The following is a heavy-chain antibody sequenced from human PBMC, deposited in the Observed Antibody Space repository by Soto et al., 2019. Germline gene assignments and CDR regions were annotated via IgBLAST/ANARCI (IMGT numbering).Heavy chain of an antibody. CDR2: NSPYNGNT. CDR1: GYPFTSYG. CDR3: ASDQSVDRNYYYGLDV. V-gene: IGHV1-18*01. J-gene: IGHJ6*02. Sequence: QVHLVQSGAEVKKPGASVKVSCKTSGYPFTSYGIGWVRQAPGQGLEWMAWNSPYNGNTYYAQKFQGRVTMTTDTYTNTVYKELRSLRHDDTAVYYRASDQSVDRNYYYGLDVWGQWTTVTV.